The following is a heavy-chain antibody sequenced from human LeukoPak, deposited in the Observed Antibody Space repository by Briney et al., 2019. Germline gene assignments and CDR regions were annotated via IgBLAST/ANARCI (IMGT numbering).Heavy chain of an antibody. J-gene: IGHJ4*02. CDR1: GYSFTSYG. Sequence: ASVKVYCKASGYSFTSYGITWVRQAPGQGLEWMGWISTYDGDANYAQQLQGRVTMTTDASTITAYMELRSLRSDDTAVYYCARAPSGFTYGPGDHWGQGTLVTVSS. V-gene: IGHV1-18*01. CDR3: ARAPSGFTYGPGDH. D-gene: IGHD5-18*01. CDR2: ISTYDGDA.